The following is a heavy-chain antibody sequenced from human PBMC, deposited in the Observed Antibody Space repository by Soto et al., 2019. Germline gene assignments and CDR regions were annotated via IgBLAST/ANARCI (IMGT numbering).Heavy chain of an antibody. V-gene: IGHV4-59*01. CDR1: GGSISSYY. D-gene: IGHD7-27*01. J-gene: IGHJ3*02. CDR2: IYYSGST. CDR3: ARVRVRSGDAFDI. Sequence: SETLSLTCTVSGGSISSYYWSWIRQPPGKGLEWIGYIYYSGSTNYNPSLKSRVTISVDTSKNQFSLKLSSVTAADTAVYYCARVRVRSGDAFDIWGQGTMVT.